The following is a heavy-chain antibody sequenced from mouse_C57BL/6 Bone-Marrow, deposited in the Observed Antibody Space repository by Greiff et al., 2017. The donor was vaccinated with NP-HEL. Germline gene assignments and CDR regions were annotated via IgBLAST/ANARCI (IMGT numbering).Heavy chain of an antibody. CDR3: ARGPIFYYYGSSPAY. CDR2: VDPSDSFT. Sequence: QVQLQQPGAELVMPGASVKLSCKASGSTFTSFWIPLVNPRPGQGLEWLGEVDPSDSFTNFYPKFRGTSTLTVDKSSSAAYMQLSSLTSEDSAVYYCARGPIFYYYGSSPAYWGQGTTLTVSA. V-gene: IGHV1-69*01. J-gene: IGHJ2*01. CDR1: GSTFTSFW. D-gene: IGHD1-1*01.